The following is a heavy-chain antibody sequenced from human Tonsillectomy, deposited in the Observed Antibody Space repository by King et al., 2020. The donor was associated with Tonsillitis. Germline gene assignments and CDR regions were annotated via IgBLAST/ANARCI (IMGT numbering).Heavy chain of an antibody. D-gene: IGHD4-17*01. CDR2: INSDGSST. CDR1: GFTFSSYW. CDR3: AREAISYGDYGDY. Sequence: VQLVESGGGLVQPGGSLRLSCAASGFTFSSYWMHWVRQAPGKGLVWVSHINSDGSSTTYADSVKGRFTISRDNAKNTLYRQMNRLRAEDTAVYFCAREAISYGDYGDYWGQGTLVTVSS. V-gene: IGHV3-74*01. J-gene: IGHJ4*02.